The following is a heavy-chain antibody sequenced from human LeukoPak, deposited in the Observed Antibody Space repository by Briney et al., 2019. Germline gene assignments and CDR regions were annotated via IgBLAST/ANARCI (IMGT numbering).Heavy chain of an antibody. D-gene: IGHD5-12*01. CDR3: AKDDRGNIVATIFDY. CDR2: ISSGDVRT. CDR1: GFSFITSG. V-gene: IGHV3-23*01. J-gene: IGHJ4*02. Sequence: PGGSLRLSCAASGFSFITSGLSWVRQAPGKGLEWVSGISSGDVRTYYADSVKGRFTVTRDNSKNTLYLQMNSLRAEDTAVYYCAKDDRGNIVATIFDYWGQGTLVTVSS.